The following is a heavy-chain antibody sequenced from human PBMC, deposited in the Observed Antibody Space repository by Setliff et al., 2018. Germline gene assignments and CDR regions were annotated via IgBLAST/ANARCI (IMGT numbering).Heavy chain of an antibody. J-gene: IGHJ5*02. CDR1: GFSFSTFG. CDR2: ISPYSGES. V-gene: IGHV1-18*01. Sequence: ASVKVSCKTSGFSFSTFGFSWVRQAPGQGLEWMGWISPYSGESNYAQKFQDRLSVTADTSSKTIYMELRSLTSDDTAVYYCARAAKYDSSSYYGLWLDPWGQGTLVTVSS. D-gene: IGHD3-22*01. CDR3: ARAAKYDSSSYYGLWLDP.